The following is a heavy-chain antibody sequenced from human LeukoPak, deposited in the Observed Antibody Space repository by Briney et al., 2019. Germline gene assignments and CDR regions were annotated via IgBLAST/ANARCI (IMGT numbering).Heavy chain of an antibody. CDR2: IYYSGST. J-gene: IGHJ4*02. CDR1: GGSISSGGYY. Sequence: SQTLSLTCTVSGGSISSGGYYWSWIRQHPGKGLEWIGYIYYSGSTYYNPSLKSRVTILVDTSKNQFSLKLSSVTAADTAVYYCARGGGYDYFSGEYYFDYWGQGTLVTVSS. CDR3: ARGGGYDYFSGEYYFDY. D-gene: IGHD5-12*01. V-gene: IGHV4-31*03.